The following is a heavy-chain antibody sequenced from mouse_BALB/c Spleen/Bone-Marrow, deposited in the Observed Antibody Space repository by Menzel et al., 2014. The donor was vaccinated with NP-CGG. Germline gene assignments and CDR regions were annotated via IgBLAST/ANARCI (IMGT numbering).Heavy chain of an antibody. D-gene: IGHD2-14*01. Sequence: EVQRVESGGGLVQPGGSRKLSCAASGFTFSSFGMHWVRQAPEKGLEWVAYISSGRSTIYYADTVKGRFTISRDNPKXTLFLQMTSLRSEDTAMYYCARWRYGYAMGYWGQGTSVTVSS. CDR2: ISSGRSTI. J-gene: IGHJ4*01. CDR3: ARWRYGYAMGY. CDR1: GFTFSSFG. V-gene: IGHV5-17*02.